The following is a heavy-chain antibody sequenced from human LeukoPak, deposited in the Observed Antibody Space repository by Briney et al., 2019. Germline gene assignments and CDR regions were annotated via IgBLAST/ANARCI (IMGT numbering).Heavy chain of an antibody. V-gene: IGHV1-69*13. CDR2: IIPIFGTA. Sequence: GASVKVSCKASGGTFSSYAISWVRQAPGQGLEWMGGIIPIFGTANYAQKFQGRVTITADESTSTAYMELSSLRSEDTAVYYCAISTDIVVVPAATDYYYYYYGMDVWGKGTTVTVSS. CDR1: GGTFSSYA. CDR3: AISTDIVVVPAATDYYYYYYGMDV. D-gene: IGHD2-2*01. J-gene: IGHJ6*04.